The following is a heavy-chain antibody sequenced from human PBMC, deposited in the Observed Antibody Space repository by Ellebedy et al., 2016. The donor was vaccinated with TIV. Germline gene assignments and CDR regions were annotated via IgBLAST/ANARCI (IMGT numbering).Heavy chain of an antibody. D-gene: IGHD3-10*01. V-gene: IGHV3-21*05. Sequence: PGGSLRLSCAASGFTFRSRPMNWVRQAPGKGLEWLSYIGLATGDTHYAESVKGRFTVSRDTAQNALYLQMNSLRDEDTAVYDCAKGRSLLRLDFFDYWGQGTLVTVSS. CDR1: GFTFRSRP. CDR2: IGLATGDT. CDR3: AKGRSLLRLDFFDY. J-gene: IGHJ4*02.